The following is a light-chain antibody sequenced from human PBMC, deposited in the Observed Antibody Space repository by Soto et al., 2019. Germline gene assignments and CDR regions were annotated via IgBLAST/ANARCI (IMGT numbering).Light chain of an antibody. CDR1: QDISKY. J-gene: IGKJ2*01. V-gene: IGKV1-33*01. CDR2: DAS. CDR3: HQYDSLPYT. Sequence: DIQMTQSPSSLSASVGDRVIITCQASQDISKYLNWYQQKPGKAPKLLIYDASNLETGVPSRFSGSGSGTDFTFTISSLQPEDIATYFCHQYDSLPYTFGQGTKVDIK.